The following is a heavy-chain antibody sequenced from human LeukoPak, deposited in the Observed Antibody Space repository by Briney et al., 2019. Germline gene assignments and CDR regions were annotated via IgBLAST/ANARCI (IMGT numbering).Heavy chain of an antibody. Sequence: PSETLSLTCTLSGGSISGSFWSWLRQPAGRGLEWIGRIATSGTINYNPSLTSRVTVSVDTSKNQFSLKLTSMSAADTAVYYCTRDGSKGSRGDAFDLWGQGTVVTVSS. CDR3: TRDGSKGSRGDAFDL. D-gene: IGHD3-10*01. V-gene: IGHV4-4*07. CDR1: GGSISGSF. CDR2: IATSGTI. J-gene: IGHJ3*01.